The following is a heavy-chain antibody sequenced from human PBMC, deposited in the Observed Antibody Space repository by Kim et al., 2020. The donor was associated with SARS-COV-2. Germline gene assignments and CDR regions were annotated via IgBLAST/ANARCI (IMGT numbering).Heavy chain of an antibody. Sequence: GGSLRLSCVASGFTFNIYYMTWVRQAPGKGLEWVASIKDDGSEKHYVDSVKGRFTISRADAKNSVFLQMNNLRADDTALYYCARDFGQPWGQGTLVTVS. J-gene: IGHJ5*02. CDR1: GFTFNIYY. V-gene: IGHV3-7*03. D-gene: IGHD3-10*01. CDR2: IKDDGSEK. CDR3: ARDFGQP.